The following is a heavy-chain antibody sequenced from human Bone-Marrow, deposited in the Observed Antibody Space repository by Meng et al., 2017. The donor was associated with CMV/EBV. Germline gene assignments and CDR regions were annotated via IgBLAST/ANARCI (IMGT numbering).Heavy chain of an antibody. CDR3: AKAPFSGGKAVTLDY. D-gene: IGHD3-10*01. J-gene: IGHJ4*02. Sequence: GESLKISCATSGFTFRNYGMNWVRQAPGKGLEWVSSISASGATPYCAGSVKGRFTISRDNSNSTLYLQMNSLRAEDTAIYYCAKAPFSGGKAVTLDYWGQGTLVTVSS. CDR2: ISASGATP. CDR1: GFTFRNYG. V-gene: IGHV3-23*01.